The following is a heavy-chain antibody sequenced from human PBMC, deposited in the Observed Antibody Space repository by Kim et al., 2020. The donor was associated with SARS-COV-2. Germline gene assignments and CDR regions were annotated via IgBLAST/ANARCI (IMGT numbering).Heavy chain of an antibody. D-gene: IGHD1-7*01. CDR3: ARDRGYNWNFYYYYGMDV. Sequence: KSRVTISVDTSKNQFSLKLSSVTAADTAVYYCARDRGYNWNFYYYYGMDVWGQGTTVTVSS. J-gene: IGHJ6*02. V-gene: IGHV4-59*01.